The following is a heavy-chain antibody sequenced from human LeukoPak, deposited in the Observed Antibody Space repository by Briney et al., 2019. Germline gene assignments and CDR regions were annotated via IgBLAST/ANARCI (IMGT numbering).Heavy chain of an antibody. J-gene: IGHJ6*02. D-gene: IGHD3-3*01. CDR2: IKHSGST. Sequence: SGTLSPPFAFYGGAFSGYSWGWVRQPPGKGLEWSGGIKHSGSTNYNPSLKSRVTISVDTSKNQFSLKLSSVTAADTAVYYCARWATTYDFWSVAPGSDGMDVWGQGTTVTVSS. CDR3: ARWATTYDFWSVAPGSDGMDV. CDR1: GGAFSGYS. V-gene: IGHV4-34*01.